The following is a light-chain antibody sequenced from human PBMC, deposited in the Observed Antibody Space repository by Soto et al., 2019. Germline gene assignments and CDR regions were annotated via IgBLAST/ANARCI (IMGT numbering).Light chain of an antibody. V-gene: IGKV3-15*01. CDR2: RAS. Sequence: EIVLTQSPATLSVSPGESAALSCRASQSFSSNLAWYQQKPGQAPRLLIYRASTRATGVPARFSGSGSGTEFTLTISSLQSEDFAVYYCQQFNSWPLTFGGGTKVDIK. J-gene: IGKJ4*01. CDR3: QQFNSWPLT. CDR1: QSFSSN.